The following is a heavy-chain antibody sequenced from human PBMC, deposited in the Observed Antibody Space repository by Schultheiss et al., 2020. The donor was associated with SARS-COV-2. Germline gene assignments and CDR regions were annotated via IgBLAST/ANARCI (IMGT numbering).Heavy chain of an antibody. CDR2: IRYDGSNK. Sequence: GGSLRLSCAASGFTFSSYGMHWVRQAPGKGLEWVAFIRYDGSNKYYADSVKGRFTISRDNSKNTLYLQMNSLRAEDTAVYYCARTSGYDLPSDYYFDYWGQGTLVTVSS. CDR3: ARTSGYDLPSDYYFDY. CDR1: GFTFSSYG. J-gene: IGHJ4*02. D-gene: IGHD5-12*01. V-gene: IGHV3-30*02.